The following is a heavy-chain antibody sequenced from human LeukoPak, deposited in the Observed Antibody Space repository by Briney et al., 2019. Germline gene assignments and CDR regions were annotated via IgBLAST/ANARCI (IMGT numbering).Heavy chain of an antibody. Sequence: SETLSPTCTVSGGSISSYYWSWIRQPPGKGLEWIGYIYYSGSTNYNPSLKSRVTISVDTSKNQFSLKLSSVTAADTAVYYCARDGYSPWYFDYWGQGTLVTVSS. CDR1: GGSISSYY. CDR3: ARDGYSPWYFDY. J-gene: IGHJ4*02. V-gene: IGHV4-59*01. CDR2: IYYSGST. D-gene: IGHD5-24*01.